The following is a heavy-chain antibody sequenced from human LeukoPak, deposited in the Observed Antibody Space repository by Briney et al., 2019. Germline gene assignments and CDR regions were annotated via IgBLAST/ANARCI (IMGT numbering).Heavy chain of an antibody. Sequence: SETLSLTCTVTDGSIRDWYWSWIRQSPGKGLEWIAYFYYSGTSRYNPSLKGRVTVSGDTSKNQLSLKVTSVTAADTAVYYCARHYYGDVYYFDFWGQGTLVTVSS. J-gene: IGHJ4*02. D-gene: IGHD4-17*01. V-gene: IGHV4-59*08. CDR2: FYYSGTS. CDR1: DGSIRDWY. CDR3: ARHYYGDVYYFDF.